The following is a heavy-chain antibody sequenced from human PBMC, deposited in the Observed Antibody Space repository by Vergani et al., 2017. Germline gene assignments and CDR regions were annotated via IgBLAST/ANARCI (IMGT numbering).Heavy chain of an antibody. CDR3: ARGEAYCSSTSCYTWDFDY. CDR2: IIPIFGTA. V-gene: IGHV1-69*13. CDR1: GGTFSNYG. D-gene: IGHD2-2*02. Sequence: QVQLVQSGAEVKKPGSSVKVSCKASGGTFSNYGISWVRQAPGQGLEWMGGIIPIFGTANYAQKFQGRATITADESTSTAYMELSSLRSEDTAMYYCARGEAYCSSTSCYTWDFDYWGQGTLVTVSS. J-gene: IGHJ4*02.